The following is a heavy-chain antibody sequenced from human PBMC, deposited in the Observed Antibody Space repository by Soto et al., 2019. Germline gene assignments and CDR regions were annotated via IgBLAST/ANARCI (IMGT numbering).Heavy chain of an antibody. D-gene: IGHD3-9*01. CDR2: IIPIFGTA. V-gene: IGHV1-69*13. J-gene: IGHJ3*02. Sequence: SVKVSCKASGGTFSSYAISWVRQAPGQGLEWMGGIIPIFGTANYAQKFQGRVTITADESTSTAYMELSSLRSEDTAVYYCARDQDILPGPGAFDIWAKGQWSPSPQ. CDR3: ARDQDILPGPGAFDI. CDR1: GGTFSSYA.